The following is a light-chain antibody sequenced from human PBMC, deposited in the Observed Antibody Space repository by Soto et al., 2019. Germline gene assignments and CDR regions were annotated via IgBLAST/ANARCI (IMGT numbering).Light chain of an antibody. J-gene: IGKJ3*01. V-gene: IGKV3-15*01. CDR3: QRYFNWPH. CDR2: GAS. Sequence: EIVMMQSPATLSVSPGDRATLSCRASQSVSTNLAWYQQKPGQAPRLLFYGASTRATGIPARFSGSGSGTEFTLTISSLQSEDFAVYYCQRYFNWPHFGPGT. CDR1: QSVSTN.